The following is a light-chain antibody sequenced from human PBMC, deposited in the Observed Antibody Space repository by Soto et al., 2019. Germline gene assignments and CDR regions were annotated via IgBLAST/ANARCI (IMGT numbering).Light chain of an antibody. J-gene: IGLJ2*01. CDR3: QSSDNSLPGLVI. Sequence: QSVLTQPTSMSGAPGQRVTISCTGSSSNIGAGYDVHWYQQLPGTPPKLLIYLNNDRPSGVPDRFSGSKSGTSASLAITGLRADDEAVYYCQSSDNSLPGLVIFGGGTKLTVL. CDR2: LNN. CDR1: SSNIGAGYD. V-gene: IGLV1-40*01.